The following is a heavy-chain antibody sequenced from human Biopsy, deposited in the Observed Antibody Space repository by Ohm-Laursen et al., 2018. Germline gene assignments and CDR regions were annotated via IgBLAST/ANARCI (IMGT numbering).Heavy chain of an antibody. D-gene: IGHD5-12*01. Sequence: LSCAASGFTFSGFSMNWIRQPPGKGLEWIGEINQSGSTKYNPSLKRRATLSADSSNSQFSLRLTSVTAADTAIYYCARGSGYFKLDVWGQGTTVTVSS. V-gene: IGHV4-34*01. CDR1: GFTFSGFS. J-gene: IGHJ6*02. CDR2: INQSGST. CDR3: ARGSGYFKLDV.